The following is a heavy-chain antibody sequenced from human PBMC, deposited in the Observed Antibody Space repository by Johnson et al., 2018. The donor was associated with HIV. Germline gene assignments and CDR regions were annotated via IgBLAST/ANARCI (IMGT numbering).Heavy chain of an antibody. D-gene: IGHD3-22*01. CDR2: IKQDGSEK. CDR3: AKGSGYYAAFDI. Sequence: VQLVESGGGLVQPGGSLRLSCAASGFTFSRYWLTWVRQAPGKGLEWVANIKQDGSEKYSVDSVKGRFTISRDDSKNTLYLQMNSLNVEDTALYYCAKGSGYYAAFDIWGQGTMVTVSS. V-gene: IGHV3-7*01. J-gene: IGHJ3*02. CDR1: GFTFSRYW.